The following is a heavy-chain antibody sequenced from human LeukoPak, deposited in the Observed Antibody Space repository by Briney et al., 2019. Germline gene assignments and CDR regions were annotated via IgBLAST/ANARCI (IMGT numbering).Heavy chain of an antibody. D-gene: IGHD2-2*01. J-gene: IGHJ4*02. Sequence: SQTLSLTCTVSGGSISSGSYYCSWIRQPAGKGLEWIGRTYTSGSTNYNPSLKSRVTISVDTSKNQFSLKLSSVTAADTAVYYCARADLGYCSSTSCYPFFDYWGQGTLVTVSS. CDR3: ARADLGYCSSTSCYPFFDY. CDR1: GGSISSGSYY. CDR2: TYTSGST. V-gene: IGHV4-61*02.